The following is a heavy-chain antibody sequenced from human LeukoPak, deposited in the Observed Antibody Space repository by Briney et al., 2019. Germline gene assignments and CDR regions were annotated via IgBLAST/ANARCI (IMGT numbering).Heavy chain of an antibody. D-gene: IGHD6-19*01. CDR2: INSSGGST. CDR3: VAGLVAFDI. Sequence: GGSLRLSCAASGFTFSNSAMSWVRQAPGKGLEWVSTINSSGGSTYFADSVKGRFTISRDNSKNTLYLQMNSLRAEDTAVYYTVAGLVAFDIWGQGTMVTVSS. V-gene: IGHV3-23*01. J-gene: IGHJ3*02. CDR1: GFTFSNSA.